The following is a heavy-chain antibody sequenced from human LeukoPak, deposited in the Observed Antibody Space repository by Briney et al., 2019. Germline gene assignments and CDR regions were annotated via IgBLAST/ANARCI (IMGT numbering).Heavy chain of an antibody. D-gene: IGHD3-10*01. J-gene: IGHJ6*04. CDR2: ISAYNGNT. Sequence: ASVKVSCKASGYTFTSYGLSWVRQAPGQGLEWMGWISAYNGNTKHAQKLQGRVTMTRDTSTSTAYMELRSLRSEDTAVYYCATGLWFGKYLDVWGKGTTVTISS. CDR3: ATGLWFGKYLDV. CDR1: GYTFTSYG. V-gene: IGHV1-18*01.